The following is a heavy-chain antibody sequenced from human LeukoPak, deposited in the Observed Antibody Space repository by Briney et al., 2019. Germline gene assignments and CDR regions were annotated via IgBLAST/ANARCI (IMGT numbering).Heavy chain of an antibody. Sequence: SQTLSLTCTVSGVSISSGSYYWSWLRQPAGKGLEWIGRIYTSGSTNYNPSLKSRVTISVDTSKNQFSLKLSSVTTADTAVYYCATGRQSIHAHYYYYMDVWGKGTTVSISS. CDR1: GVSISSGSYY. V-gene: IGHV4-61*02. CDR3: ATGRQSIHAHYYYYMDV. CDR2: IYTSGST. J-gene: IGHJ6*03. D-gene: IGHD5-18*01.